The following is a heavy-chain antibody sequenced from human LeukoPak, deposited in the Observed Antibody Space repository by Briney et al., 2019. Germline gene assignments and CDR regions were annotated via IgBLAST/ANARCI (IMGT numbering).Heavy chain of an antibody. CDR1: GYTFTGYY. D-gene: IGHD6-19*01. CDR2: INPNSGGT. V-gene: IGHV1-2*02. Sequence: ASVKVSCKASGYTFTGYYMHWVRQAPGQGLEWMGWINPNSGGTNYAQKLQGRVTMTRDTSISTAYMELSRLRSDDTAVYYCARYDLSSGWYYFDYWGQGTLVTVSS. J-gene: IGHJ4*02. CDR3: ARYDLSSGWYYFDY.